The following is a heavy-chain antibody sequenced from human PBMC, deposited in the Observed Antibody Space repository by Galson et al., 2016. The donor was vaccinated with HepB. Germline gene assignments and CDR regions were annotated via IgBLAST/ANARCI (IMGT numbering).Heavy chain of an antibody. CDR2: ISTSSGYI. V-gene: IGHV3-21*01. D-gene: IGHD3-9*01. CDR1: GFSFTSST. J-gene: IGHJ4*02. Sequence: SLRLSCAASGFSFTSSTMNWVRQAPGKGLEWVSAISTSSGYIYYADSVKGRFTISRDNAKKLLFLQMNNLRAEDTAVYYCASLRLGREFDHWGQGTLVTVSS. CDR3: ASLRLGREFDH.